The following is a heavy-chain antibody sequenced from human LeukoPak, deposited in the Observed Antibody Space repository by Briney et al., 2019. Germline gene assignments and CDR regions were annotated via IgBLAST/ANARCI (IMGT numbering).Heavy chain of an antibody. J-gene: IGHJ4*02. CDR3: ARRGTPTLPGLYYFDS. Sequence: SETLSLTCAVYGGSFNSYYWTWVRQTPGKGLEWIGEISHTGDIINYKPSLKSRVTISVDSSKKQFSLRLTSVTAADTAVYYCARRGTPTLPGLYYFDSWGPGTLVTVSS. D-gene: IGHD3-16*01. CDR2: ISHTGDII. V-gene: IGHV4-34*01. CDR1: GGSFNSYY.